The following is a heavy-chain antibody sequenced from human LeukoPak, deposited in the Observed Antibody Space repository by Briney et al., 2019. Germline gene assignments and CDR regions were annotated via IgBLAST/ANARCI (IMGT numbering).Heavy chain of an antibody. CDR1: GFTFSSYA. CDR3: ARDNLVTSLGNFDY. J-gene: IGHJ4*02. Sequence: GGSLRLSCAASGFTFSSYAMSWVRQAPGKGLEWVSAISGSGGSTYYADSVRGRFTISRDNAKNSLYLQMNSLRAEDTAVYYCARDNLVTSLGNFDYWGQGTLVTVSS. D-gene: IGHD2-21*02. CDR2: ISGSGGST. V-gene: IGHV3-23*01.